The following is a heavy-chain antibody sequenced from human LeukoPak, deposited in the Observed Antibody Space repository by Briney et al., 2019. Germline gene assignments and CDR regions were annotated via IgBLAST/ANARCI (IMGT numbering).Heavy chain of an antibody. CDR1: GFTFSSYG. Sequence: GGSLRLSCAASGFTFSSYGMHWVRQAPGKGLEWVAFIRYDGSNKYYADSVKGRFTISRDNSKNTLYLQMNSLRAEDTAVYYCASSRGYQLLYGEDFDYWGQGTLVTVSS. V-gene: IGHV3-30*02. J-gene: IGHJ4*02. D-gene: IGHD2-2*02. CDR3: ASSRGYQLLYGEDFDY. CDR2: IRYDGSNK.